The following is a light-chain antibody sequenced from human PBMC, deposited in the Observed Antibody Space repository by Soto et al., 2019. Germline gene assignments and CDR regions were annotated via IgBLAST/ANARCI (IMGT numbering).Light chain of an antibody. V-gene: IGKV3-20*01. CDR1: QSVTSNY. J-gene: IGKJ1*01. Sequence: EVELTQSPGTLSLSPGDTATLSCGASQSVTSNYLAWYQQKAGQPPRLLIYGASTRASGIPDRFSGSGSGTGFTLTIDRLEPEDFAVYYCQQYGNSPRTFGRGTKVEIK. CDR3: QQYGNSPRT. CDR2: GAS.